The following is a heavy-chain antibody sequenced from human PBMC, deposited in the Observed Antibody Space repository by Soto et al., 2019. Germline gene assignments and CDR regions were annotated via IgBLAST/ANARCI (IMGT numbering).Heavy chain of an antibody. CDR1: GGSISSGGYY. V-gene: IGHV4-31*03. J-gene: IGHJ4*02. CDR3: ARGYYDSSGYYSYYFDY. Sequence: TLSLTCTVSGGSISSGGYYWSWIRQHPGKGLEWIGYIYYSGSTYYNPSLKSRVTISVDTSKNQFSLKLSSVTAADTAVYYCARGYYDSSGYYSYYFDYRGKGTLVTVSS. D-gene: IGHD3-22*01. CDR2: IYYSGST.